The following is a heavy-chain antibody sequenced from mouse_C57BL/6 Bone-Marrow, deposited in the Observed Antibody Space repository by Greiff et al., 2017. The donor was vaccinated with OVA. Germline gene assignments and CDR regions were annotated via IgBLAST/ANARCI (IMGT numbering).Heavy chain of an antibody. CDR3: TRRGTVVADY. CDR2: IDPETGGT. V-gene: IGHV1-15*01. D-gene: IGHD1-1*01. J-gene: IGHJ2*01. CDR1: GYTFTDYE. Sequence: VQLQQSGAELVRPGASVTLSCKASGYTFTDYEMHWVKQTPVHGLEWIGAIDPETGGTAYNQKFKGKAILTADKSSSTAYMELRSLTSEDSAVYYCTRRGTVVADYWGQGTTLTVSS.